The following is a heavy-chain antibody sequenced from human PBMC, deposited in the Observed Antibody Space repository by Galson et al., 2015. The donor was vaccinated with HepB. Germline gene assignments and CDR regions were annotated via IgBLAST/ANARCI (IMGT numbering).Heavy chain of an antibody. Sequence: SLRLSCAASGFTFSSYAMHWVRQAPGKGLEYVSAISSNGGSTYYANSVKGSFTISRDNSKNTLYLQMGSLRAEDMAVYYCARDEWDEDFWSASYYYYGMDVWGQGTTVTVSS. CDR1: GFTFSSYA. V-gene: IGHV3-64*01. J-gene: IGHJ6*02. CDR3: ARDEWDEDFWSASYYYYGMDV. D-gene: IGHD3-3*01. CDR2: ISSNGGST.